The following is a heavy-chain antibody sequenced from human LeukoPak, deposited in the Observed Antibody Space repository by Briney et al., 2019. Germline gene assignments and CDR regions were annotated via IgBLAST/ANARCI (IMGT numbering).Heavy chain of an antibody. CDR2: ISGSGGST. Sequence: PGGSLRLSCAASGFTFSSYGMSWVRQAPGKGLEWVSGISGSGGSTYYADSVKGRFTISRDNSKNTLYLQMNSLRAEDTAVYYCAKDEYYYDSSGYSQFDYWGQGTLVTVSS. J-gene: IGHJ4*02. CDR1: GFTFSSYG. V-gene: IGHV3-23*01. CDR3: AKDEYYYDSSGYSQFDY. D-gene: IGHD3-22*01.